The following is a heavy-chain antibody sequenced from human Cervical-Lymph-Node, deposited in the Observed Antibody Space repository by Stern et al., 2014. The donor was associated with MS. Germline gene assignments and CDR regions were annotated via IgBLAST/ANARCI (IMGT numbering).Heavy chain of an antibody. CDR2: IDWDDDK. D-gene: IGHD6-6*01. CDR3: ARFYSSSSFADAFDI. V-gene: IGHV2-70*01. CDR1: GFSLTTSGMC. J-gene: IGHJ3*02. Sequence: SGPALVKPTQTLTLTCTFSGFSLTTSGMCVSWIRQPPGKALEGLAFIDWDDDKSYNTSLKTRLTISKDTSKNQVVLTMTNMDPVDTATYYCARFYSSSSFADAFDIWGQGTMVTVSS.